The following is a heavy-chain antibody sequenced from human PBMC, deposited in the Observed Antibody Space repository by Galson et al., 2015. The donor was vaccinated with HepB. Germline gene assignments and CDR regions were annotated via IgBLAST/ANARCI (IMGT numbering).Heavy chain of an antibody. CDR2: IYSDGTT. CDR1: GVSIGTYY. V-gene: IGHV4-4*09. CDR3: ASHPDYGDY. Sequence: SETLSLTCTVSGVSIGTYYWSWFRQSPGKRMEWLGYIYSDGTTTYSPSLKSRISISVETAKRRLSLTVRSVTAADTAVYSCASHPDYGDYWGQGTLVTVSS. J-gene: IGHJ4*01.